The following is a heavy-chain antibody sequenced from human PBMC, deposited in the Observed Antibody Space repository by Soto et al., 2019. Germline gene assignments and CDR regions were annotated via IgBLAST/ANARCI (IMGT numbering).Heavy chain of an antibody. J-gene: IGHJ4*02. D-gene: IGHD1-1*01. CDR2: ISGSGDST. CDR1: GFTFSSYA. V-gene: IGHV3-23*01. CDR3: AKGTGGSAYTSFDS. Sequence: EVQLFESGGGLVQPGGSLRLSCAASGFTFSSYAMGWARQTPGKALEWVSSISGSGDSTYYAGSVRGRFTISRDIAKNTVFLKMNSLGAEATALFYCAKGTGGSAYTSFDSWGRGTLVTVSS.